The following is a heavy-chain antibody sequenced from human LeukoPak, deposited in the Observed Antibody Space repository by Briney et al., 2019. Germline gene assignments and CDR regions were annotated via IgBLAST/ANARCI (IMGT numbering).Heavy chain of an antibody. CDR2: IYYSGST. Sequence: PSETLSLTCIVSGGSISSSSYYWGWIRQPPGKGLEWIGTIYYSGSTYYNPSLKSRVTISVDTSKNQFSLKLNSVTAADTAVYYCARHLAGHFGGFYFDYWGQGTLVTVSS. V-gene: IGHV4-39*07. J-gene: IGHJ4*02. CDR1: GGSISSSSYY. CDR3: ARHLAGHFGGFYFDY. D-gene: IGHD2-21*01.